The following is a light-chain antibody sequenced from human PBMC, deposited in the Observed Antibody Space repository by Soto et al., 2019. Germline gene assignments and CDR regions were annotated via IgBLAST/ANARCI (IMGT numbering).Light chain of an antibody. J-gene: IGLJ1*01. Sequence: QLVLTQSPSASASLGASVKLTCTLSSGHSSYAIAWHQQQPEKGPRYLMKLNSDGSHRKGDGIPDRFSGSSSGAERYLTISGLQSEDEADYYCQTWGTGIRVFGTGTKLTVL. V-gene: IGLV4-69*01. CDR1: SGHSSYA. CDR3: QTWGTGIRV. CDR2: LNSDGSH.